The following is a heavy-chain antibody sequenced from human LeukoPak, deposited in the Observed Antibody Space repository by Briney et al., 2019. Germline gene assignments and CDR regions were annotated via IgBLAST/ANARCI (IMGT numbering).Heavy chain of an antibody. CDR1: GLTFSSYE. V-gene: IGHV3-48*03. CDR3: ARDGRYFDWLLPESFDY. J-gene: IGHJ4*02. CDR2: MSSSGSTI. D-gene: IGHD3-9*01. Sequence: GGSLRLSCAPSGLTFSSYEMKWVRQAPGKGLEWVSYMSSSGSTIYYADSVKGRFTISRDNAKNSMYLQMNSLRAEDTAVYYCARDGRYFDWLLPESFDYWGQGTLVTVSS.